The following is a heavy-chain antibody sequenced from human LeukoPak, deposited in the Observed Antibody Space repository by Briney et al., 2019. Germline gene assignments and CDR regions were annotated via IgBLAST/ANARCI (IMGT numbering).Heavy chain of an antibody. J-gene: IGHJ4*02. V-gene: IGHV3-7*01. CDR2: INQDGSAQ. CDR3: ARSAR. CDR1: GFTSGTSR. Sequence: PGGSLRLSCAASGFTSGTSRMSWVRQAPGKGLEWVANINQDGSAQYYVDSVKGRFTISRDNAKSSLYLQMNSLRAEDTAVYYCARSARWGQGTLVTVSS.